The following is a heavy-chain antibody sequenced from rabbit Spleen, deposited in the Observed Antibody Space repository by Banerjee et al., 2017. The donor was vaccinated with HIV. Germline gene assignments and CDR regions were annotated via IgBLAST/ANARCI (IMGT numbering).Heavy chain of an antibody. CDR3: ARDSAGREDFNL. CDR2: IYTGSSGTT. Sequence: QEQLEESGGDLVKPEGSLTLTCTASGFSFSSSYYMCWVRQAPGKGLEWIACIYTGSSGTTYYASWAKGRFTISKTSSTPVTLQMPSLTAADTATYFCARDSAGREDFNLWGPGTLVTVS. D-gene: IGHD4-1*01. V-gene: IGHV1S45*01. CDR1: GFSFSSSYY. J-gene: IGHJ4*01.